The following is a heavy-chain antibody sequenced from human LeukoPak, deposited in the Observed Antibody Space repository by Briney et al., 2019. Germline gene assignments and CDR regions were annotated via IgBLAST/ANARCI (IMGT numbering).Heavy chain of an antibody. CDR3: ARSPVRGASFYDILTGYYTLESNWFDP. CDR2: IYYSGST. Sequence: SETLSLTCTVSGGSISSGDYYWSWIRQPPGKGLEWIGYIYYSGSTYYNPSLRSRVTISVDTSKNQFSLKLSSVTAADTAVYYCARSPVRGASFYDILTGYYTLESNWFDPWGQGTLVTVSS. V-gene: IGHV4-30-4*01. D-gene: IGHD3-9*01. CDR1: GGSISSGDYY. J-gene: IGHJ5*02.